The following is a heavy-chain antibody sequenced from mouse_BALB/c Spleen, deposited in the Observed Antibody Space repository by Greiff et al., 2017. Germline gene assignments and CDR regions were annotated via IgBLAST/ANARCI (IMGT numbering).Heavy chain of an antibody. D-gene: IGHD1-1*01. CDR1: GFTFSSYG. CDR3: ARVLYYGSLFDY. Sequence: EVHLVESGGGLVQPGGSLKLSCAASGFTFSSYGMSWVRQTPDKRLELVATINSNGGSTYYPDSVKGRFTISRDNAKNTLYLQMSSLKSEDTAMYYCARVLYYGSLFDYWGQGTTLTVSS. V-gene: IGHV5-6-3*01. J-gene: IGHJ2*01. CDR2: INSNGGST.